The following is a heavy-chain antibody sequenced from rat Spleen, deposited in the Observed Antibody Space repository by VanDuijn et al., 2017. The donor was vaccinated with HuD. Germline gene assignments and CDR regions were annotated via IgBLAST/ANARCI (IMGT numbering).Heavy chain of an antibody. J-gene: IGHJ3*01. V-gene: IGHV5-25*01. Sequence: EVQLVESGGGLVQPGRSVKLSCTASGFTFSNSYMAWVRQAPARGLEWVATISTGGANIYYRDSVQGRFTISRDNAKNTLYLQMDGLRSEDTATYYCTRGWLSPYNWFAYWGQGTLVTVSS. D-gene: IGHD1-12*03. CDR2: ISTGGANI. CDR3: TRGWLSPYNWFAY. CDR1: GFTFSNSY.